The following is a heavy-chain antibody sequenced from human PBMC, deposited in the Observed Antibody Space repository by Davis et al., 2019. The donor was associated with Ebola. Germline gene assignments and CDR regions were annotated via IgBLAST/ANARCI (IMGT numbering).Heavy chain of an antibody. CDR1: GFTFGDYA. CDR2: ISSSSITI. CDR3: ARDGYYYDSSGYYGIYYFDY. Sequence: GESLKISCTASGFTFGDYAMSWVRQAPGKGLEWVSYISSSSITIYYADSVKGRFTISRDNAKNSLYLQMNSLRDEDTAVYYCARDGYYYDSSGYYGIYYFDYWGQGTLVTVSS. V-gene: IGHV3-48*02. D-gene: IGHD3-22*01. J-gene: IGHJ4*02.